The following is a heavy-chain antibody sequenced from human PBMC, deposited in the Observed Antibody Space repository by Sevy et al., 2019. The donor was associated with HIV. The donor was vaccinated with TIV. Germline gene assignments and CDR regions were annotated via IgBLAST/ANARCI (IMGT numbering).Heavy chain of an antibody. Sequence: ASVKVSCKASGGTFSSYAISWVRQAPGQGLEWMGGIIPIFGTANYAQKFQGRVTITADESTSTAYMELSSLRSEDTAVYYCAREAASSGYLHYWGQGTLVTVSS. D-gene: IGHD3-22*01. J-gene: IGHJ4*02. CDR3: AREAASSGYLHY. CDR2: IIPIFGTA. V-gene: IGHV1-69*13. CDR1: GGTFSSYA.